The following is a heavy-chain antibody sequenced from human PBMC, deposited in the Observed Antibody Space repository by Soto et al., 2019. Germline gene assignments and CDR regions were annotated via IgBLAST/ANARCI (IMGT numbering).Heavy chain of an antibody. V-gene: IGHV4-34*01. Sequence: QVQLQQWGAGLLKPSETLSLTCAVYGGSFSGYYWSWIRQPPGKGLEWIGEINHSGSTNYNPSLKSRVPISVDTSKNQFSLKLSSVTAADTAVYYCARVSGPTYSSRRHWFDPWGQGTLVTVSS. CDR1: GGSFSGYY. J-gene: IGHJ5*02. CDR3: ARVSGPTYSSRRHWFDP. CDR2: INHSGST. D-gene: IGHD6-13*01.